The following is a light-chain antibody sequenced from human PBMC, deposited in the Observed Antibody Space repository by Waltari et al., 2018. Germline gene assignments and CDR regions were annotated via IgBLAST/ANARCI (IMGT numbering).Light chain of an antibody. CDR3: ATWNDSLNGWV. Sequence: QSVRTQSPSASWIPGQRVTISCSGSRLNIGPNPVNLKQQQPPGPAPQLLIYSHNQRPSGVPDRFSGSKSGTSASLAISGLQSEDEADYYCATWNDSLNGWVFGGGTNLTVL. J-gene: IGLJ3*02. CDR2: SHN. CDR1: RLNIGPNP. V-gene: IGLV1-44*01.